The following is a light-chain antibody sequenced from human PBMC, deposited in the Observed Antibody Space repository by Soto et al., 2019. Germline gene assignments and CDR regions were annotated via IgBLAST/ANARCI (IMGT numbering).Light chain of an antibody. CDR3: QQYNNWPIT. V-gene: IGKV3D-15*01. Sequence: EVVLTQSPAILSLSPGERATLSCRASQSVGNFLTWYQQKPGQAPRLLIYDASTRATGIPARFSGSGSGTEFTLTISSLQSEDFAVYYCQQYNNWPITFGQGTRLEI. J-gene: IGKJ5*01. CDR2: DAS. CDR1: QSVGNF.